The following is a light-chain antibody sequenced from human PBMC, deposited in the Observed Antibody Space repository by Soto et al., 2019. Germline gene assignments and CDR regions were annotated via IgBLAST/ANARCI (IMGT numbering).Light chain of an antibody. Sequence: DFEMAQSPSSLSAFVGDRVTVTCRASQSIGTFLSWYQQKSGRAPKLLIYAASSLQIGVPSRFSGSGSGTNFTLTISSLQPEDVATYFGQQNYDTPITFGQGTRLEIK. CDR3: QQNYDTPIT. CDR2: AAS. V-gene: IGKV1-39*01. CDR1: QSIGTF. J-gene: IGKJ5*01.